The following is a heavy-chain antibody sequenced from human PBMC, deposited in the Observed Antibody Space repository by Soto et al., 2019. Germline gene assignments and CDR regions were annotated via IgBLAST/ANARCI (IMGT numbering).Heavy chain of an antibody. V-gene: IGHV3-48*02. D-gene: IGHD1-1*01. CDR2: IKSDSSGT. Sequence: EVQLVESGGGLVQPGGSLRLSCAASGFTFSDYNMNWVRQAPGKGLEWISCIKSDSSGTWYADSVKGRFTMSRDNAKNSLYLQMNSLRDEDTAVYFCAGDSNWSSDYWGQGTLVAVSS. CDR1: GFTFSDYN. CDR3: AGDSNWSSDY. J-gene: IGHJ4*02.